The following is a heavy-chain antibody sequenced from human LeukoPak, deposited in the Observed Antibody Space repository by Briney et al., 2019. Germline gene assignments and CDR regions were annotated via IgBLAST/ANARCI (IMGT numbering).Heavy chain of an antibody. CDR3: ARDLRGYSSAVDYFDY. J-gene: IGHJ4*02. D-gene: IGHD6-19*01. CDR1: GVSISNYY. CDR2: IYYSGST. V-gene: IGHV4-59*01. Sequence: SETLSLTCTVSGVSISNYYWSWIRQSPGKGLEWIGYIYYSGSTKYNPSLKSRVTIPIDTSKNQFSLRLNSVTAADTAVYYCARDLRGYSSAVDYFDYWGQGALVTVSS.